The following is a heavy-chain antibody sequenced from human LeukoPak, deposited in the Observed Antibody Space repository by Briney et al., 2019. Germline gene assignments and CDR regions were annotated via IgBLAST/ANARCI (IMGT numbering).Heavy chain of an antibody. CDR3: ARDSPRIAAAGTDY. J-gene: IGHJ4*02. D-gene: IGHD6-13*01. CDR2: MNPNRGNT. Sequence: ASVKVSCKASGYTFTSYDINWVRQATGQRLEWMGWMNPNRGNTGYAQKFQGRVTMTRNTSKSTAYMELSSLRSEDTAVYYCARDSPRIAAAGTDYWGQGTLVTVSS. V-gene: IGHV1-8*01. CDR1: GYTFTSYD.